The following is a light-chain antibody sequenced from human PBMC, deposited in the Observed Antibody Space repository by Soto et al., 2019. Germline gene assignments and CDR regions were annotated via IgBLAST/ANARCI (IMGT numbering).Light chain of an antibody. CDR2: DVS. Sequence: QSALTQPRSVSGSPGQSVTISCTGTSSDVGAYNYVSWYQQHPGKAPKFMIYDVSKRPSGVPDRFSGSKSGNTASLTISGLQAEDEADYYCCSYAGTYPYVFGSGTKRTVL. CDR3: CSYAGTYPYV. CDR1: SSDVGAYNY. J-gene: IGLJ1*01. V-gene: IGLV2-11*01.